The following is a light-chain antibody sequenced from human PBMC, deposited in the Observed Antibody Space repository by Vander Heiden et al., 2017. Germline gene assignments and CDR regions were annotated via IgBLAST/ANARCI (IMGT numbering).Light chain of an antibody. CDR3: QNSGTDIRV. CDR1: SGHSSYA. J-gene: IGLJ2*01. V-gene: IGLV4-69*01. Sequence: HLVLTQSPPASASLGASVKLPCTLSSGHSSYAIAWHQQQPEKGPRYLMMVNCDGSHRKGAGIPDRFSGSSSSAARYPTISRQEADDDDYYYCQNSGTDIRVFGGGTKLTVL. CDR2: VNCDGSH.